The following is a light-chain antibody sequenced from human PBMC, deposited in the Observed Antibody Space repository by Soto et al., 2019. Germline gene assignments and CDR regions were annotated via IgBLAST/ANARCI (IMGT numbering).Light chain of an antibody. V-gene: IGKV3-15*01. Sequence: EIVMTQSPATLSVSPGERVTLSCRASQSVATNLSWYQHKPGQAPSLLVYSASTRDTGIPARFSGSGYGTEFTLTISSLQSEDFAVYSCQQYNTYWTFGQGTKVDIK. CDR3: QQYNTYWT. CDR2: SAS. CDR1: QSVATN. J-gene: IGKJ1*01.